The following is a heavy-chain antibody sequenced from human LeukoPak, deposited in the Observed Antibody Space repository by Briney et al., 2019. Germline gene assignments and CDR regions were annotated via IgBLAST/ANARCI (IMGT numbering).Heavy chain of an antibody. J-gene: IGHJ4*02. CDR3: ARDRSPYYDSSGYYPIDAFDY. D-gene: IGHD3-22*01. CDR1: GYTFTGYY. CDR2: INPNSGGT. V-gene: IGHV1-2*02. Sequence: ASVKVSCKASGYTFTGYYMHWVRQAPGQGLEWMGWINPNSGGTNYAQKFQGRVTMTRDTSISTAYMELSSLRSEDTAVYYCARDRSPYYDSSGYYPIDAFDYWGQGTLVTVSS.